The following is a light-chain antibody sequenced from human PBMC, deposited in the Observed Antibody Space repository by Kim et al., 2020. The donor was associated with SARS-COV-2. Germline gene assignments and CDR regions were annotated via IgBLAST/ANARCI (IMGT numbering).Light chain of an antibody. CDR3: QQYGRSPTT. J-gene: IGKJ5*01. CDR2: GAS. CDR1: QSVSSSY. V-gene: IGKV3-20*01. Sequence: SPGERALLSCRASQSVSSSYLAWYQLKPGQSPRLLIHGASSRATGVPDRFRGGGSGTDFTLTITRLEPDDFAVYYCQQYGRSPTTFGQGTRLEIK.